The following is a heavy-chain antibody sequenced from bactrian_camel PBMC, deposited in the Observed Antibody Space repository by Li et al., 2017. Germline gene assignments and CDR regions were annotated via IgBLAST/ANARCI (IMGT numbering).Heavy chain of an antibody. J-gene: IGHJ4*01. V-gene: IGHV3S55*01. Sequence: HVQLVESGGGSVQVGGSLRLSCVAPMYSACRYDMSWYRQAPGKEREFVSRIVSTGITNYADSVKGRFTLSHDNAKNTLYLQMNSLKPEDTAMYYCAATDFPGCAYWYASGYKYWGQGTQVTVS. CDR1: MYSACRYD. D-gene: IGHD1*01. CDR2: IVSTGIT. CDR3: AATDFPGCAYWYASGYKY.